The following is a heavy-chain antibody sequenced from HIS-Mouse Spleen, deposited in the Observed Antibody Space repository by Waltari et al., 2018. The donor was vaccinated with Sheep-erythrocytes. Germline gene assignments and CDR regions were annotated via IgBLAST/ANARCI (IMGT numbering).Heavy chain of an antibody. J-gene: IGHJ4*02. Sequence: EVQLVESGGGLVQPGGSLRLSCAASGFTFSSYWMSWVRQAPGKGLEWVANIKQDGSVKYYVDSVKGRFTISRDNAKNSLYLQMNSLRAEDTAVYYCARVLMIDLIDYWGQGTLVTVSS. CDR3: ARVLMIDLIDY. D-gene: IGHD2-15*01. CDR1: GFTFSSYW. CDR2: IKQDGSVK. V-gene: IGHV3-7*01.